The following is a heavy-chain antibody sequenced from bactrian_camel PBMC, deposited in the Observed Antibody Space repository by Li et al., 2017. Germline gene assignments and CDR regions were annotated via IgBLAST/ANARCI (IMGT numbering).Heavy chain of an antibody. Sequence: HVQLVESGGGSVQAGGSLRLSCEAFRYGRGCMGWFRHFPGKEREGVAVMDSDGSVTYADSVKGRFTISRDNFKNTLYLQMNALSPEDTAMYYCAADVGPCVVVSDTFIKIGHWSQGTQVTVS. CDR1: RYGRGC. CDR3: AADVGPCVVVSDTFIKIGH. CDR2: MDSDGSV. D-gene: IGHD2*01. J-gene: IGHJ6*01. V-gene: IGHV3S55*01.